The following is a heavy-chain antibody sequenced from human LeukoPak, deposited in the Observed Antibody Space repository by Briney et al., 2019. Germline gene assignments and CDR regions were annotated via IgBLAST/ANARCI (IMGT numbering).Heavy chain of an antibody. CDR3: ARERQWLIY. D-gene: IGHD6-19*01. CDR2: IYYSGST. CDR1: GGSISSSSYY. J-gene: IGHJ4*02. Sequence: SETLSLTCTVSGGSISSSSYYWGWIRQPPGKGLEWIGSIYYSGSTYYNPSLKSRVTISVDTSKNQFSLKLSSVTAADTAVYYCARERQWLIYWGQGTPVTVSS. V-gene: IGHV4-39*07.